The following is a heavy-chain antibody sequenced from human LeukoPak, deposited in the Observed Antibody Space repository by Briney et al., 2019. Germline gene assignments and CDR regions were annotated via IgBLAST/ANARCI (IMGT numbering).Heavy chain of an antibody. J-gene: IGHJ6*03. CDR2: ISSSSTYI. D-gene: IGHD1-26*01. Sequence: PGGSLRLSCAASGFIFSSYSMNWVRQAPGKGLEWVSSISSSSTYIYYADSVKGRFTISRDNAKNSLYLQMNSLRAEDTALYYCAKDSGSFPFDYYMDVWGKGTTVTISS. CDR3: AKDSGSFPFDYYMDV. V-gene: IGHV3-21*04. CDR1: GFIFSSYS.